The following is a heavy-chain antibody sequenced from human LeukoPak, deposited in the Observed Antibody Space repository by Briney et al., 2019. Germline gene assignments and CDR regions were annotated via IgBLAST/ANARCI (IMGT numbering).Heavy chain of an antibody. V-gene: IGHV3-53*01. CDR1: GFTVSSNY. CDR2: IYSGGST. J-gene: IGHJ3*02. D-gene: IGHD6-19*01. CDR3: ARDVSEVAGFAFDI. Sequence: RAGGSLRLSGAASGFTVSSNYMSWVRQAPGKGLEWVSVIYSGGSTYYADSVKGRFTISRDNSKNTLYLQMNSLRAEDTAVYYCARDVSEVAGFAFDIWGQGTMVTVSS.